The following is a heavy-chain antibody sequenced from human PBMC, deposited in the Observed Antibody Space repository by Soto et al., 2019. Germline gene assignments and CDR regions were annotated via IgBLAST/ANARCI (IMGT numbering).Heavy chain of an antibody. CDR1: GGTFSSYA. V-gene: IGHV1-69*06. Sequence: SVKVSCKASGGTFSSYAISWVRQAPGQGLEWMGGIIPIFGTANYAQKFQGRVTITADKSKNTLFLQMNSLRVGDTATYYCAKGGAPWTADYYYMEVWGQGTTVTVSS. J-gene: IGHJ6*02. CDR3: AKGGAPWTADYYYMEV. D-gene: IGHD2-21*02. CDR2: IIPIFGTA.